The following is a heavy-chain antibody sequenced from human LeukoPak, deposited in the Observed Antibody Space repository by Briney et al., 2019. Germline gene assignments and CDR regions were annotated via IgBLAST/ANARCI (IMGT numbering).Heavy chain of an antibody. J-gene: IGHJ4*02. CDR2: IYYRGDI. CDR3: ATNKDWAEAD. V-gene: IGHV4-59*03. CDR1: DGSIRTYY. D-gene: IGHD3/OR15-3a*01. Sequence: PSETLSLTCSVSDGSIRTYYWSWIRQSPGQGLEWIGNIYYRGDINYNPSLKSRVIISIDTSKNQFSLKVTSLTAADAAVYYCATNKDWAEADWGQGTLVIVSS.